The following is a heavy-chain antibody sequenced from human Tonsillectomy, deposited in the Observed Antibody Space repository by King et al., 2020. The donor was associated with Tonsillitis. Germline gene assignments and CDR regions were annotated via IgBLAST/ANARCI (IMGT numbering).Heavy chain of an antibody. CDR3: ARTSYCGGDCAENWFDP. D-gene: IGHD2-21*02. Sequence: QLVQSGAEVKKPGASVRVSCKASGYTFTNYDMNWVRQATGQGLEWMGWINPNSGNTGYAQKFQGRVTMTRNTSISTAYMELSSLRSEDTAVYYCARTSYCGGDCAENWFDPWGQGTLVTVSS. CDR2: INPNSGNT. V-gene: IGHV1-8*01. CDR1: GYTFTNYD. J-gene: IGHJ5*02.